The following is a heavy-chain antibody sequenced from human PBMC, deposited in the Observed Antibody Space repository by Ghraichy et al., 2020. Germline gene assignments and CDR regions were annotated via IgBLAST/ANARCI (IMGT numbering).Heavy chain of an antibody. CDR2: ISGSGGST. CDR3: AKGETYSGYDQYYYYYYGMDV. V-gene: IGHV3-23*01. D-gene: IGHD5-12*01. CDR1: GFTFSSYA. J-gene: IGHJ6*02. Sequence: GGSLRLSCAASGFTFSSYAMSWVRQAPGKGLEWVSAISGSGGSTYYADSVKGRFTISRDNSKNTLYLQMNSLRAEDTAVYYCAKGETYSGYDQYYYYYYGMDVWGQGTTVTVSS.